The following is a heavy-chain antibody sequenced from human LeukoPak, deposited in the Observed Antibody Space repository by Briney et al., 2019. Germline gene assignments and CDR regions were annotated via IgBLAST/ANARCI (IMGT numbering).Heavy chain of an antibody. CDR3: ARSNSGSYLNDY. D-gene: IGHD1-26*01. J-gene: IGHJ4*02. CDR2: ISSSSSYI. Sequence: GGSLRLSCAASGFTFSNAWMNWVRQAPGKGLEWVSYISSSSSYIYYADSVKGRFTISRDNAKNSLYLQMNSLRAEDTAVYYCARSNSGSYLNDYWDQGTLVTVSS. CDR1: GFTFSNAW. V-gene: IGHV3-21*01.